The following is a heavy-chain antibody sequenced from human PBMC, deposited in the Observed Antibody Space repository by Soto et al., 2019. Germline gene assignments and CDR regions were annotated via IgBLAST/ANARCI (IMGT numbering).Heavy chain of an antibody. D-gene: IGHD2-15*01. J-gene: IGHJ1*01. V-gene: IGHV1-46*01. Sequence: QVQLVQSGAEVKKPGASVKVSCKASGYIFTSYSMHWVRQAPGQGLEWMGVVNPSGGSTNYAQKFQGRIPRTRDTSTSTVYMELGGLRSEDTAVYYCAREENCSDGICYSEYFLRWGQGTLVTVSS. CDR1: GYIFTSYS. CDR2: VNPSGGST. CDR3: AREENCSDGICYSEYFLR.